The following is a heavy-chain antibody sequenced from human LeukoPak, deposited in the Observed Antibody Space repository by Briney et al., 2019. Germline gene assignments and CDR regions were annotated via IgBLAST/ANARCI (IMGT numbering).Heavy chain of an antibody. Sequence: GGSLRLSCAASGFTFSSYSMNWVRQAPGKGLEWVSSISSSSSYIYYADSVKGRFTISRDNAKNSLYLQVNSLRAEDTAVYYCARGGEQQLVAYFDYWGQGTLVTVSS. D-gene: IGHD6-13*01. J-gene: IGHJ4*02. CDR2: ISSSSSYI. CDR1: GFTFSSYS. V-gene: IGHV3-21*01. CDR3: ARGGEQQLVAYFDY.